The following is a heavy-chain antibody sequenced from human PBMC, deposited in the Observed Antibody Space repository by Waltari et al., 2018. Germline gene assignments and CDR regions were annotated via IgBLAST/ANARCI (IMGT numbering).Heavy chain of an antibody. Sequence: QVQLQESGPGLVKPSGTLSLTCAVSGGSISSSNWWSGVRQPPGTGLEWIGEIYHSGRTNYNPSLKSRVTISVDKSKNQFSLKLSSVTAADTAVYYCARGSYYDFWSGYYNYYGMDVWGQGTTVTVSS. CDR3: ARGSYYDFWSGYYNYYGMDV. CDR2: IYHSGRT. D-gene: IGHD3-3*01. V-gene: IGHV4-4*02. CDR1: GGSISSSNW. J-gene: IGHJ6*02.